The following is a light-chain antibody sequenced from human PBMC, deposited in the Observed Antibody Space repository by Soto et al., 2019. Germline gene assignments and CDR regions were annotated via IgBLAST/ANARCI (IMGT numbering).Light chain of an antibody. V-gene: IGKV1-5*01. CDR1: QTISGW. Sequence: DIQMTQSPSTLSASVGDTVTITCRASQTISGWLAWYQQRPGKAPNLLIFDASTLESGVPSRFSGSGSGTTFTLTISSLQSEDFAVYYCQQYNNWLRLTFGGGTKVDIK. CDR3: QQYNNWLRLT. CDR2: DAS. J-gene: IGKJ4*01.